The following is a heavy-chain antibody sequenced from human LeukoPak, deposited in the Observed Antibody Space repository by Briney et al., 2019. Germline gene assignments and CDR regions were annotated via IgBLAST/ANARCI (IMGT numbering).Heavy chain of an antibody. D-gene: IGHD1-7*01. CDR2: IYYSGST. CDR1: GGSISSSSYY. V-gene: IGHV4-39*01. Sequence: SETLSLTCTVSGGSISSSSYYWGWLRQPPGKGLEWIGSIYYSGSTYYNPSLKSRVTISVDTSKNQFSLKLSSVTAADTAVYYCARAAGITGTTAGDDHWGQGTLVTVSS. J-gene: IGHJ4*02. CDR3: ARAAGITGTTAGDDH.